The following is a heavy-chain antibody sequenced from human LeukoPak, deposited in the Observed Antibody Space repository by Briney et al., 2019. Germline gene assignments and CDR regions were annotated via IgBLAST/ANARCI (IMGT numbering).Heavy chain of an antibody. CDR2: IYFSGTT. D-gene: IGHD6-13*01. J-gene: IGHJ5*02. Sequence: SEALSLTCTVSGDSINAYYWGWIRQPPGKGLEWIGYIYFSGTTKYNPSLESRVTISVDTSKNQFSLKLSSVTAADTAVYYCARRRAEGGSNGHYNWFDPWGQGILVTVSS. CDR3: ARRRAEGGSNGHYNWFDP. CDR1: GDSINAYY. V-gene: IGHV4-59*08.